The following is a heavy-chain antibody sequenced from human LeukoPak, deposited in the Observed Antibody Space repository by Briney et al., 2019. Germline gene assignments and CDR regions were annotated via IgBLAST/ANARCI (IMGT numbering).Heavy chain of an antibody. V-gene: IGHV4-4*07. CDR3: ARTPIYYYDNSGYYS. CDR1: GGSISNYY. CDR2: IYTRGST. Sequence: SETLSLTCTVSGGSISNYYWSWIRQPAGKGLEWIGLIYTRGSTNYNPSLKSRVTMSVDTSKNQFSLKLSSVTAADTAVYYCARTPIYYYDNSGYYSWGQGTLVTVSS. D-gene: IGHD3-22*01. J-gene: IGHJ4*02.